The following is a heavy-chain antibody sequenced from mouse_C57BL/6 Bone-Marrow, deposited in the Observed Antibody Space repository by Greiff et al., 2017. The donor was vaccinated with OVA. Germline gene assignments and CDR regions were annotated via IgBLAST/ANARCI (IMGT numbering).Heavy chain of an antibody. J-gene: IGHJ3*01. CDR1: GYTFTSYW. D-gene: IGHD2-1*01. Sequence: VQLQQPGAELVKPGASVKLSCKASGYTFTSYWMQWVKQRPGQGLEWIGEIDPSDSYTNYNQKFKGKATLTVDTSSSTAYMQLSSLTSEDSAVYYCVYGNYVAWFAYWGQGTLVTVSA. V-gene: IGHV1-50*01. CDR3: VYGNYVAWFAY. CDR2: IDPSDSYT.